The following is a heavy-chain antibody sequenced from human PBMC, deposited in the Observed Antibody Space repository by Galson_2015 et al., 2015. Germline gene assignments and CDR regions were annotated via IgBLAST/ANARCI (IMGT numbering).Heavy chain of an antibody. V-gene: IGHV1-69*04. J-gene: IGHJ6*02. Sequence: SVKVSCKASGGTFSSYTISWVRQAPGQGLEWMGRIIPILGIANYAQKFQGRVTITADKSTSTAYMELSSLRSEDTAVYYCAGDIVVVPARYYYYGMVVWGQGTTVTVSS. CDR1: GGTFSSYT. D-gene: IGHD2-2*01. CDR2: IIPILGIA. CDR3: AGDIVVVPARYYYYGMVV.